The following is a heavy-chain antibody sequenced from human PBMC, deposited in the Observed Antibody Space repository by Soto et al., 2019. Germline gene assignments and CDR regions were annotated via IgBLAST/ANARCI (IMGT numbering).Heavy chain of an antibody. CDR1: GGLFSSFA. CDR2: IIPVFGTT. J-gene: IGHJ4*02. Sequence: QGQLVQSVPEGKKPGSSVKVSCKDSGGLFSSFAISWVRQAPGQGLEWLGGIIPVFGTTNYAEKVQDRVNITADESTNTAYMELSSLTSADTAMYYCARGGGPYVWFNEFWGQGTLVTVYS. CDR3: ARGGGPYVWFNEF. V-gene: IGHV1-69*13. D-gene: IGHD3-16*01.